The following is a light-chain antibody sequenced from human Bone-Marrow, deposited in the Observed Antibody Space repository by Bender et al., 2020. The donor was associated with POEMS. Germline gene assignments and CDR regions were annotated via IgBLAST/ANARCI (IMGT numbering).Light chain of an antibody. CDR2: EVS. Sequence: QSALTQPASVSGSPGQSITISCTGTSSDVGSYNLVSWFQQHPGKAPKLMIYEVSKRPSGVSNRFSGSKSGSAAFLTISGLRAEDEGDYHCCSYAGSHSWVFGGGTRVTVL. V-gene: IGLV2-23*02. CDR1: SSDVGSYNL. CDR3: CSYAGSHSWV. J-gene: IGLJ3*02.